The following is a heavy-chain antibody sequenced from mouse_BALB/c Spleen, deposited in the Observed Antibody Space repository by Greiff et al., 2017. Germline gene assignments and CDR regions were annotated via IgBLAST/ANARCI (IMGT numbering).Heavy chain of an antibody. CDR2: ISSGGST. J-gene: IGHJ3*01. CDR1: GFTFSSYA. Sequence: EVKLEESGGGLVKPGGSLKLSCAASGFTFSSYAMSWVRQTPEKRLEWVASISSGGSTYYPDSVKGRFTISRDNARNILYLQMSSLRSEDTAMYYCARGDYGVFAYWGQGTLVTVSA. CDR3: ARGDYGVFAY. V-gene: IGHV5-6-5*01. D-gene: IGHD1-1*01.